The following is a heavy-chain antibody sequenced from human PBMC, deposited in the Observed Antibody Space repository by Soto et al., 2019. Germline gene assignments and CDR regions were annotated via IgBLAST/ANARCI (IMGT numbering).Heavy chain of an antibody. J-gene: IGHJ6*02. D-gene: IGHD3-16*01. CDR2: ISTYSGKT. Sequence: GASVKVPCQASGYKFIPYGITWVRQAPGQGLEWLGGISTYSGKTDYAQSLQDRVTMTTDTSTSTAYMELGSLRSDDTAVYYCARGLGTNGVDVWGQGTAGTGTS. CDR3: ARGLGTNGVDV. V-gene: IGHV1-18*04. CDR1: GYKFIPYG.